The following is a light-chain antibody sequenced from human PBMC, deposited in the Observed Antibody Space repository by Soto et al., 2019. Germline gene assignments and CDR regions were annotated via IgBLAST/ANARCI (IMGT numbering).Light chain of an antibody. J-gene: IGLJ1*01. Sequence: VRKHPTSASVNPPQRGTTSFSGNNTNIGSNTVNWYQQLPGTAPKLLIYSNNQRPSGVPDRFSGSKSGTSASLAISGLQSEDEADYYCAAWDDSLNGFVFGAGTKVTVL. CDR3: AAWDDSLNGFV. CDR2: SNN. CDR1: NTNIGSNT. V-gene: IGLV1-44*01.